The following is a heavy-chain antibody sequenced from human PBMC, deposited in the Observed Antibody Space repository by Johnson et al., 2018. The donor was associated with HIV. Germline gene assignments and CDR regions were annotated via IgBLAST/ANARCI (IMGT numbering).Heavy chain of an antibody. CDR1: GFTFSSYG. Sequence: QVQLVESVGGVVQPGRSLRLSCAASGFTFSSYGMHWVRQAPGEGLDWVAFISRDGGTEYYADSVKGRFTISRDNSKNTLYVQMNRLRTEDTAVYFCAKGRSGGSGAFDIWGQGTMVTVSS. V-gene: IGHV3-30*18. CDR3: AKGRSGGSGAFDI. J-gene: IGHJ3*02. D-gene: IGHD3-10*01. CDR2: ISRDGGTE.